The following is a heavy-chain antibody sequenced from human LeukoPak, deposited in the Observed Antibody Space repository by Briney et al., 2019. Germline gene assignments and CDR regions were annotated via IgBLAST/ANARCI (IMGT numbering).Heavy chain of an antibody. Sequence: SETQSLTCTVSGGSLSSGDYYWSWIRQPPGKGLDWIGYIYYSGSTYYNPSLKSRVTISVDTSKNQFSLKLSSVTAADTAVYYCARGGGIYYDSSGYPSWDYWGQGTLVTVSS. J-gene: IGHJ4*02. CDR1: GGSLSSGDYY. CDR3: ARGGGIYYDSSGYPSWDY. V-gene: IGHV4-30-4*01. CDR2: IYYSGST. D-gene: IGHD3-22*01.